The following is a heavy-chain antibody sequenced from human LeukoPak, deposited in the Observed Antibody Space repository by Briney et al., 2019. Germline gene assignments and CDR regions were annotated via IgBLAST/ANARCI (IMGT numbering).Heavy chain of an antibody. CDR3: ARGSQSSYGYPFDY. CDR2: IFYSGNT. CDR1: GDSITTSY. D-gene: IGHD5-18*01. Sequence: KASETLSLTCSVSGDSITTSYWNWIRQPPGQGLEWIGSIFYSGNTKYNPALQSRVTISVDTSKNQFSLKLSSVTAADTAVYYCARGSQSSYGYPFDYWGQGTLVTVSS. J-gene: IGHJ4*02. V-gene: IGHV4-59*01.